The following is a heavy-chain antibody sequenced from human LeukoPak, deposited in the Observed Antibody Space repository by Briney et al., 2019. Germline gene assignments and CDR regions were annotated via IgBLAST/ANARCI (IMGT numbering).Heavy chain of an antibody. D-gene: IGHD2-2*01. CDR2: IKQDGSEK. CDR1: GFTFSSYW. Sequence: HPGGSLRLSCAASGFTFSSYWMSWVRQAPGKGLEWVANIKQDGSEKYYVDSVKGRFTISRDNAKNSLYLQMNRLRAEDTAVYYCARDIVVVPAAMMPLVGYFDYWGQGTLVTVSS. V-gene: IGHV3-7*03. J-gene: IGHJ4*02. CDR3: ARDIVVVPAAMMPLVGYFDY.